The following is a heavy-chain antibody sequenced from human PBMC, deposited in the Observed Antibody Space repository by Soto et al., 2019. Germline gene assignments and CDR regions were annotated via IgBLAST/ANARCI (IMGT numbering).Heavy chain of an antibody. Sequence: SLTCTVSGGSISRSSYYWGWIRQPPGKGLEWIGSIYYSGSTYYNPSLKSRVTISVDTSKNQFSLKLSSVTAADTAVYYCASHRYDILTGYYISYYGMDVWGQGTTVTVSS. J-gene: IGHJ6*02. V-gene: IGHV4-39*01. D-gene: IGHD3-9*01. CDR2: IYYSGST. CDR1: GGSISRSSYY. CDR3: ASHRYDILTGYYISYYGMDV.